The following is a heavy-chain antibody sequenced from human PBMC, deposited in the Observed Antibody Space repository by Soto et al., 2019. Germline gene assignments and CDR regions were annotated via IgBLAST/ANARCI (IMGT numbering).Heavy chain of an antibody. CDR1: GGSFSGYY. D-gene: IGHD5-12*01. CDR2: INHSGST. J-gene: IGHJ5*02. V-gene: IGHV4-34*01. Sequence: PSEILSLTCAVYGGSFSGYYWSWIRQPPGKGLEWIGEINHSGSTNYNPSLKSRVTISVDTSKNQFSLKLSSVTAADTAVYYCARGPPRAGVATIFAAVGVASHGIAAATIKVRLFDPWGQGTLVTVSS. CDR3: ARGPPRAGVATIFAAVGVASHGIAAATIKVRLFDP.